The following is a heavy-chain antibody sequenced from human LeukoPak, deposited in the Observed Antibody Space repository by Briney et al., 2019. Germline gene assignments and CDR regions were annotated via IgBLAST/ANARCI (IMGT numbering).Heavy chain of an antibody. CDR2: ISSSGNS. Sequence: SEILSLTCTVSGDSISDFYWTWIRQTPGKGLEWIGFISSSGNSNYSPSLESRVSFSLDTSKSQFSLSLKSVTAADTAVYYCARVFRGAVTSNWFDPWGQGILVTVSS. D-gene: IGHD3-3*01. CDR3: ARVFRGAVTSNWFDP. V-gene: IGHV4-59*01. CDR1: GDSISDFY. J-gene: IGHJ5*02.